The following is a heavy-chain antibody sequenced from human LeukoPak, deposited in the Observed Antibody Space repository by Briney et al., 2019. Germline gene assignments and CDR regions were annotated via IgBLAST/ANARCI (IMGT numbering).Heavy chain of an antibody. CDR1: GYTFTSYY. V-gene: IGHV1-46*01. CDR3: ARDNSVGDTAWWFDP. D-gene: IGHD1-26*01. J-gene: IGHJ5*02. CDR2: INPSGSST. Sequence: AAVKVSCKASGYTFTSYYMHWVRQAPVQGLEWMGLINPSGSSTSHAQKFQGRPSLTRDMSTSTDYMELSSLRSEDTAVYYCARDNSVGDTAWWFDPWGQGTLVTVSS.